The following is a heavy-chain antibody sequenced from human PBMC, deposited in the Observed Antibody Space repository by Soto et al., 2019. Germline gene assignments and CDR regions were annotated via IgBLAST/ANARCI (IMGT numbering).Heavy chain of an antibody. V-gene: IGHV4-34*01. CDR3: ARGSKRQQQLVRAAYFDY. J-gene: IGHJ4*02. D-gene: IGHD6-13*01. Sequence: SETLSLTCAVYGGSFSGYYWSWIRQPPGKGLEWIGEINHSGSTNYNPSLKSRVTISVDTSKNQFSLKLSSVTAADTAVYYCARGSKRQQQLVRAAYFDYWGQGTLVTVS. CDR2: INHSGST. CDR1: GGSFSGYY.